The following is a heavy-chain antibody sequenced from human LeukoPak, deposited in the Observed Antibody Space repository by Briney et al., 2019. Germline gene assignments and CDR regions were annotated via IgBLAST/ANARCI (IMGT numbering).Heavy chain of an antibody. J-gene: IGHJ4*02. CDR1: GFTFSSHW. CDR2: IKQDGSEK. V-gene: IGHV3-7*05. Sequence: GGSLRLSCEASGFTFSSHWMTWVRQAPGKGLEWVANIKQDGSEKYYVDSVKGRFTISRDNAKNSLYLQMNNLGTEDTAVYYCARRGTSSSWAHFDYWGQGTLVTVSS. CDR3: ARRGTSSSWAHFDY. D-gene: IGHD6-13*01.